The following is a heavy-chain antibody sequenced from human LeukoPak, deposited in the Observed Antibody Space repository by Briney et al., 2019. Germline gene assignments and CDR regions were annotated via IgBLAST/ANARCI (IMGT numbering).Heavy chain of an antibody. V-gene: IGHV1-2*02. J-gene: IGHJ5*02. D-gene: IGHD3-10*01. CDR3: ARETYYYGSGSYSP. CDR1: GYTFTGYY. Sequence: ASVKVSRKASGYTFTGYYMHWVRQAPGQGLAWMGWINPNSGGTNYAQKFQGRVTMTRDTSISTAYMELSRLRSDDTAVYYCARETYYYGSGSYSPWGQGTLVAVSS. CDR2: INPNSGGT.